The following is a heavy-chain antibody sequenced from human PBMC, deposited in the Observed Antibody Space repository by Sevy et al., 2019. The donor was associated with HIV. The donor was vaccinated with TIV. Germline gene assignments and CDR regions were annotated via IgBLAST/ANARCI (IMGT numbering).Heavy chain of an antibody. V-gene: IGHV4-39*01. CDR3: ARHHCSVSACYLFDY. CDR2: GYFSGST. CDR1: GDSISSSSYF. D-gene: IGHD2-15*01. Sequence: SETLSLTCTVSGDSISSSSYFWGWIRQPPGKGLEWIGTGYFSGSTYYNVSLKSRVTISVDTSKSQFSLKLSSVTAAVTAVYYCARHHCSVSACYLFDYWGQGILVTVSS. J-gene: IGHJ4*02.